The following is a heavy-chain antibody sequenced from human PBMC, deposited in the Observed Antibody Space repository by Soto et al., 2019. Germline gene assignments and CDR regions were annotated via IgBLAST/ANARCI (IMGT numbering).Heavy chain of an antibody. CDR2: ISGTGSRT. J-gene: IGHJ4*02. CDR3: AKVGSSRGYFQFGD. CDR1: GFPFINFA. D-gene: IGHD3-22*01. Sequence: GGSLRLSCAASGFPFINFAMSWVRQSPGKGLEWVSAISGTGSRTWYADSVRGRFTVSRDNSKNTLYLQMNSLRDEDTAVYYWAKVGSSRGYFQFGDGGPRTLVAVFS. V-gene: IGHV3-23*01.